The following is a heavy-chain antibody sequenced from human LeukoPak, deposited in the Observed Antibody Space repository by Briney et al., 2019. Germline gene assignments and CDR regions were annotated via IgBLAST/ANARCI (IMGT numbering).Heavy chain of an antibody. CDR1: GFTFSSYT. CDR2: ISSSSGTI. D-gene: IGHD2-21*02. CDR3: AKGETYIVVTSTSDS. Sequence: GGSLRLSCAASGFTFSSYTMNWVRQAPGKGLEWVSYISSSSGTIYYADSVKGRFTISRDNAQNSLYLQMNSLRAEDTAVYYCAKGETYIVVTSTSDSWGQGTLVTVSS. J-gene: IGHJ4*02. V-gene: IGHV3-48*01.